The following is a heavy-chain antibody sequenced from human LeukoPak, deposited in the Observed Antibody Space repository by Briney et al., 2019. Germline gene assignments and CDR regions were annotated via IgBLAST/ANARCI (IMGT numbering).Heavy chain of an antibody. CDR1: GGSISSSSYY. V-gene: IGHV4-39*01. D-gene: IGHD6-13*01. CDR2: IYYSGST. CDR3: ASSSWLRLNWFDP. Sequence: SETLSLTCTVSGGSISSSSYYWGWIRQPPGKGLEWIGSIYYSGSTYYNPSLKSRVTISVDTSKNQFSLKLSSVTAADTAVYCCASSSWLRLNWFDPWGQGTLVTVSS. J-gene: IGHJ5*02.